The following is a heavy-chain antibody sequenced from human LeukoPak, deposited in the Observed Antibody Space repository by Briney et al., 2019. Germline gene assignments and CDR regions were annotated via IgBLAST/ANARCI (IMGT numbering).Heavy chain of an antibody. J-gene: IGHJ5*02. Sequence: PSETLSLTCTVSGGSISSSSYYWGWIRQPPGKGLEWIGSIYYSGSTYYNPSLKSRVTISVDTSKNQFSLKLSSVTAADTAVYYCARGHRESSGWYCWFDPWGQGTLVTVSS. CDR1: GGSISSSSYY. D-gene: IGHD6-19*01. CDR2: IYYSGST. CDR3: ARGHRESSGWYCWFDP. V-gene: IGHV4-39*07.